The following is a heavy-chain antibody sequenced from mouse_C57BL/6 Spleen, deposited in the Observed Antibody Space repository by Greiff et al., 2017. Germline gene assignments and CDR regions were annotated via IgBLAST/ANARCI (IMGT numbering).Heavy chain of an antibody. CDR2: INPGSGGT. V-gene: IGHV1-54*01. D-gene: IGHD2-5*01. CDR3: ARSGLYYSNFDY. Sequence: QVQLQQSGAELVRPGTSVKVSCKASGYAFTNYLIEWVKQRPGQGLEWIGVINPGSGGTNYNEKFKGKATLTADKSSSTAYMQLSSLTSEDSAVYVCARSGLYYSNFDYWGQGTTLTVSS. J-gene: IGHJ2*01. CDR1: GYAFTNYL.